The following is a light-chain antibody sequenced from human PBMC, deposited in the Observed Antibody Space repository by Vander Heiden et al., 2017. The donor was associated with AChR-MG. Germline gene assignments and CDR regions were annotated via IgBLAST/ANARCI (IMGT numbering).Light chain of an antibody. CDR1: HGVGRW. CDR2: MAS. CDR3: QQYNSYTIT. V-gene: IGKV1-5*03. Sequence: DVQMTQSPSTLSASLGDTVTITCRASHGVGRWLAWYQQKVGKAPRLLIYMASTLEDGVPSRFSGSGSGTEFTLTISSLQPDDVGTYYCQQYNSYTITFGGGTNLEIK. J-gene: IGKJ4*01.